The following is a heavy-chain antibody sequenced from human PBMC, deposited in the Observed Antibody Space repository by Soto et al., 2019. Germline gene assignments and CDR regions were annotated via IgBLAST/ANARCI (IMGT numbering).Heavy chain of an antibody. V-gene: IGHV3-21*01. CDR2: SSSSSSYI. Sequence: EVQLVESGGGLVKPGGSLRLSCAASGFTFSTYSMNWVRQAPGKGLEWVSSSSSSSSYIYYADSVKGRFTISRANAKNSLYLQMNGLRAEDTAVYYCAGGPSGEVTMIVVPRDYWGQGTLVTVSS. D-gene: IGHD3-22*01. CDR1: GFTFSTYS. CDR3: AGGPSGEVTMIVVPRDY. J-gene: IGHJ4*02.